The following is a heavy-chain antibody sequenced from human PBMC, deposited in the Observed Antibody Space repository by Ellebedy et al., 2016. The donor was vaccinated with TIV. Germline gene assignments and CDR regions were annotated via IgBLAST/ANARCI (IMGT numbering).Heavy chain of an antibody. Sequence: GGSLRLXXAASRFTFSSYSMNWVRQAPGKGLEWVSYISSSSSTIYYADSVKGRFTISRDNAKNSLYLQMNSLRAEDTAVYYCARDPANRKNSNPQYCSSTSCYPSPTHVYYYYGMDVWGQGTTVTVSS. D-gene: IGHD2-2*01. V-gene: IGHV3-48*04. CDR1: RFTFSSYS. CDR3: ARDPANRKNSNPQYCSSTSCYPSPTHVYYYYGMDV. J-gene: IGHJ6*02. CDR2: ISSSSSTI.